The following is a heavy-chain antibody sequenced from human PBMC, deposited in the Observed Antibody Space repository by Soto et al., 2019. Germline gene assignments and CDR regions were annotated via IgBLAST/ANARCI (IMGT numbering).Heavy chain of an antibody. CDR3: ARAGGYCTNGVCPQGDYYYYGMDV. J-gene: IGHJ6*02. D-gene: IGHD2-8*01. CDR1: GGSISSGDYY. CDR2: IYYSGST. V-gene: IGHV4-30-4*01. Sequence: SETLSLTCTVSGGSISSGDYYWSWIRQPPGKGLEWIGYIYYSGSTYYNPSLKSRVTISVDTSENQFSLKLSSVTAADTAVYYCARAGGYCTNGVCPQGDYYYYGMDVWGQGTTVTVSS.